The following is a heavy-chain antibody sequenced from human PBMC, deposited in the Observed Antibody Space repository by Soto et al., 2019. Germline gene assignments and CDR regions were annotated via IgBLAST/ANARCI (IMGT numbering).Heavy chain of an antibody. CDR2: ISSFSNYM. D-gene: IGHD6-13*01. V-gene: IGHV3-21*01. Sequence: PGGSLRLSCAVSGFTFNSYSMNWVRQAPGKGLEWVSSISSFSNYMYYTDSVKGRFTISRDNARNSLYLQMNSLRAEDTAVYYCARAGGYSRISQSQGEYDKLLWSQGP. J-gene: IGHJ6*02. CDR1: GFTFNSYS. CDR3: ARAGGYSRISQSQGEYDKLL.